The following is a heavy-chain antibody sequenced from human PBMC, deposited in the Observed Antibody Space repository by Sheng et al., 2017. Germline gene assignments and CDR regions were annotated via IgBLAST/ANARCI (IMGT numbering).Heavy chain of an antibody. D-gene: IGHD6-19*01. CDR1: GFSLSTSGVG. V-gene: IGHV2-5*02. Sequence: QITLRESGPTRVKPTQTLMLTCDFSGFSLSTSGVGVGWIRQPPGKAPEWLVVIYWDDDKRYRPSLKNRLDITKDTSNNQVVLTMSNMDPVDTGTYYCAHRGGGRGWDEGYFDHWGQGTLVTVSS. CDR3: AHRGGGRGWDEGYFDH. CDR2: IYWDDDK. J-gene: IGHJ4*02.